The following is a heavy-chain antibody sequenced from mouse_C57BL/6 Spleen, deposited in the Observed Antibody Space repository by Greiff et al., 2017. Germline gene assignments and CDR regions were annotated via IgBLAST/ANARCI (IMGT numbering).Heavy chain of an antibody. CDR3: ALYYSNLFAY. V-gene: IGHV1-69*01. D-gene: IGHD2-5*01. Sequence: QVQLQQPGAELVMPGASVKLSCKASGYTFTSYWMHWVKQTPGQGLEWIGEIDPSDSYTNYNQKFKGKSTLTVDKSSSTAYMQLSSLTSEDSAVYYCALYYSNLFAYWGQGTLVTVSA. CDR2: IDPSDSYT. J-gene: IGHJ3*01. CDR1: GYTFTSYW.